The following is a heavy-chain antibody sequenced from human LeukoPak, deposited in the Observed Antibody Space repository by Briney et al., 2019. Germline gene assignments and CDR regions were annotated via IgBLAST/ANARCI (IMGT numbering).Heavy chain of an antibody. D-gene: IGHD3-10*01. V-gene: IGHV4-34*01. CDR2: INHSGST. CDR1: GGSFSGYY. CDR3: ARISGGVYYYYYYGMDV. Sequence: PSETLSLTCAVYGGSFSGYYWSWIRQPPGKGLEWIGEINHSGSTNYNPSLKSRVTISVDTSKNQFSLKLSSVTAADTAVYYCARISGGVYYYYYYGMDVWGQGTLVTVSS. J-gene: IGHJ6*02.